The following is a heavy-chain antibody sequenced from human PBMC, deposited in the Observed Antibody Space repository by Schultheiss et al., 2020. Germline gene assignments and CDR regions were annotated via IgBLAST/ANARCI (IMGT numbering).Heavy chain of an antibody. D-gene: IGHD2-15*01. Sequence: GESLKISCAASGFTFSSYAMSWVRQAPGKGLEWVSAISGSGGSTYYADSVKGRFTISRDNSKNTLYLQMNSLRAEDTAVYYCARERYLSRGFYYYGMDVWGQGTTVTVSS. J-gene: IGHJ6*02. CDR3: ARERYLSRGFYYYGMDV. V-gene: IGHV3-23*01. CDR2: ISGSGGST. CDR1: GFTFSSYA.